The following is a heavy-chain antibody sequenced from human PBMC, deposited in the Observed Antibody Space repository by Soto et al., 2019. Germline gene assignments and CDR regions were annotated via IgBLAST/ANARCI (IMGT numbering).Heavy chain of an antibody. CDR2: ISGSGGST. CDR3: AEVSDNGLRFDYFDY. D-gene: IGHD2-8*01. V-gene: IGHV3-23*01. CDR1: GFTFSSYA. Sequence: VGSLRLSCVASGFTFSSYAMSWVRQAPGKGLEWVSAISGSGGSTYYADSVKGRFTISRDNSKNTLYLQMNSLRAEDTAVYYCAEVSDNGLRFDYFDYWGQGTLVTVSS. J-gene: IGHJ4*02.